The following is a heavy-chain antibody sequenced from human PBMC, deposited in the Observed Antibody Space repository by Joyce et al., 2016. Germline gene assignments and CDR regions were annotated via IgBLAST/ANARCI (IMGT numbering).Heavy chain of an antibody. V-gene: IGHV3-33*01. J-gene: IGHJ5*02. CDR3: ARGNRTFDP. CDR2: GLNDGTNK. CDR1: GFTFRSYA. Sequence: QMQLVESGGGVVQPGRSLRLSCVVSGFTFRSYAMHWVRQAPGKGVEWAACGLNDGTNKYYAHSVKGRFTVSRDNSNNILYLEMNSLRVEDTAVYYCARGNRTFDPWGQGTLVIVSS. D-gene: IGHD1-14*01.